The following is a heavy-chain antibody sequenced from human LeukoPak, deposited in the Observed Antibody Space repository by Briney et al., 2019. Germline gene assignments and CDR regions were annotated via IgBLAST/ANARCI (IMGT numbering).Heavy chain of an antibody. D-gene: IGHD2-15*01. V-gene: IGHV3-48*03. J-gene: IGHJ3*02. CDR1: GFTFSSYE. CDR3: ARDCGGGSCYGPYDAFDI. CDR2: ISSSGSTI. Sequence: GGSLRLSCAASGFTFSSYEMNWVRQAPGKGLEWVSYISSSGSTIYYADSVKGRFTISRDNAKNSLYLQMNSLRAEDTAVYYCARDCGGGSCYGPYDAFDIWGQGTMVADPS.